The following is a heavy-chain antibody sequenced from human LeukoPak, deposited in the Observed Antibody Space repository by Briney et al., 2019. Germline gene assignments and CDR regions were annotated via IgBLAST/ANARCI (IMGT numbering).Heavy chain of an antibody. CDR3: ARINSGRHLGDAFDI. Sequence: QPGGSLRLSCAAFSGYWMTWVRQAPGKGLDWVANIKQDGSEKYYVDSVKGRFTISRDNAKNSLFLQMNSLRAEDTAVYYCARINSGRHLGDAFDIWGQGTTVTVSS. CDR1: SGYW. D-gene: IGHD1-26*01. V-gene: IGHV3-7*01. J-gene: IGHJ3*02. CDR2: IKQDGSEK.